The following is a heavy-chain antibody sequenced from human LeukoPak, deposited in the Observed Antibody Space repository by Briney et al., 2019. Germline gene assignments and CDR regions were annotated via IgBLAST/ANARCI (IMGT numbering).Heavy chain of an antibody. D-gene: IGHD6-19*01. CDR3: ATPAHSSGWDPFDY. V-gene: IGHV3-23*01. J-gene: IGHJ4*02. CDR1: GFTFTTYA. Sequence: GGSLRLSCAASGFTFTTYAMSWVRQAPGKGLEWVSAISGSGGSTYYADSVKGRFTISRDNSKNTLYLQMNSLRAEDTAVYYCATPAHSSGWDPFDYWGQGTLVTVSS. CDR2: ISGSGGST.